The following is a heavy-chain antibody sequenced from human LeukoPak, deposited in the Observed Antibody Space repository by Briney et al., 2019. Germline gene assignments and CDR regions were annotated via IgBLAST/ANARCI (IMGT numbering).Heavy chain of an antibody. CDR2: MHYSGST. Sequence: SETLSLTCSVSGGSISRNSYYWGWIRQPPGKGLEWIGSMHYSGSTYYNPSLKSRVTISVDTSKNQFSLKLSSVTAADTAVYYCARRVAVVPATHYYFDYWGQGSLVTVSS. CDR3: ARRVAVVPATHYYFDY. J-gene: IGHJ4*02. V-gene: IGHV4-39*01. CDR1: GGSISRNSYY. D-gene: IGHD2-2*01.